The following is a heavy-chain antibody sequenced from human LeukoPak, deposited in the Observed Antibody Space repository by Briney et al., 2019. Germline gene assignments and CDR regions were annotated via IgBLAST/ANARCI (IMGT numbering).Heavy chain of an antibody. CDR1: GFTFSSYS. J-gene: IGHJ4*02. CDR2: ISSSSSYI. CDR3: ARAMSTFGGVRNYFDS. D-gene: IGHD3-16*01. V-gene: IGHV3-21*06. Sequence: SGGSLRLSCAASGFTFSSYSMNWVRQAPGKGLEWVSSISSSSSYIYYADSVKGRFTISRDNAKSSLDLEMNSLRAEDTAVYYCARAMSTFGGVRNYFDSWGQGTLVTVSS.